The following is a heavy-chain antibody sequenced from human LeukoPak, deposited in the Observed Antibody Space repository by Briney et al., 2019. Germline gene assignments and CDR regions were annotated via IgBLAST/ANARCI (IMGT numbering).Heavy chain of an antibody. CDR3: ARGTLYSSGWYVGSSLYYFDY. J-gene: IGHJ4*02. Sequence: PSETLSLTCTVSGGSISTNSYYWGWIRQPPGKGLEWIGSISYSGNTYYNPSLKSRVTIFVDTSKNQFSLKLSSVTAADTAVYYCARGTLYSSGWYVGSSLYYFDYWGQGTLVTVSS. V-gene: IGHV4-39*01. CDR2: ISYSGNT. CDR1: GGSISTNSYY. D-gene: IGHD6-19*01.